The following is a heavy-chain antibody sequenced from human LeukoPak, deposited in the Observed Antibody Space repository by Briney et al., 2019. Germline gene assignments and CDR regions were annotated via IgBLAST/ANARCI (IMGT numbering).Heavy chain of an antibody. CDR1: GLAISSNY. Sequence: PGGSLRPSRAASGLAISSNYMIWVRLAPGKGLEWVAVIYSGGNTDYADSVKGRFTVSIDSSKNTLYLQMESLRVEDTAVYFCARERGDRDYERFDYWGQGTLLTVSS. D-gene: IGHD5-12*01. V-gene: IGHV3-66*01. J-gene: IGHJ4*02. CDR3: ARERGDRDYERFDY. CDR2: IYSGGNT.